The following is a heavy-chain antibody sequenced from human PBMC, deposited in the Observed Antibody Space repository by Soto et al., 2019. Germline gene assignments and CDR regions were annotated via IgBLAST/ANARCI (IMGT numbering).Heavy chain of an antibody. CDR3: ARTHSRSSSDLDV. D-gene: IGHD6-6*01. J-gene: IGHJ6*02. V-gene: IGHV6-1*01. Sequence: SQSLSLTCAMSWDSFSLNISGFELVRHSGWRGLEWLGRTYYRSKWYYGYAVSVKSRIAIKPDTSKNQFSLQLNSVTPEDTAVYYCARTHSRSSSDLDVWGQGTPVTVSS. CDR2: TYYRSKWYY. CDR1: WDSFSLNISG.